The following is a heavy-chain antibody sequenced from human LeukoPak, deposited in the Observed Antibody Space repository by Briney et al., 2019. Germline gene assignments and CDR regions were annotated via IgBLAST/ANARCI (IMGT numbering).Heavy chain of an antibody. CDR3: ARALSPAAGRRAGMMGD. V-gene: IGHV1-46*01. Sequence: ASVKVSCNTSGYSFTRYYTHWMRQAPGQGLEWMGIINPSGGTTSYAQKFQGRVTMTRDMSTGTLYMELSSLTSEDTAMYYCARALSPAAGRRAGMMGDWGQGTLVTVSS. CDR1: GYSFTRYY. CDR2: INPSGGTT. J-gene: IGHJ1*01. D-gene: IGHD6-13*01.